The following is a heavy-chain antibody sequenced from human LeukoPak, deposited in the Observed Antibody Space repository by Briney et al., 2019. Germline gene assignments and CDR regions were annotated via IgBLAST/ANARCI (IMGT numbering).Heavy chain of an antibody. Sequence: GRSLRLSCAASGFTFDVYAMHWVRQAPGKGLEWVSGSSWNSGSIGYADSVKGRFTISRDNAKNSLHLQMNSLRAEDTALYYCAKDIFGYGYPVPLDYWGQGTLVPVSS. CDR2: SSWNSGSI. V-gene: IGHV3-9*01. D-gene: IGHD5-18*01. J-gene: IGHJ4*02. CDR3: AKDIFGYGYPVPLDY. CDR1: GFTFDVYA.